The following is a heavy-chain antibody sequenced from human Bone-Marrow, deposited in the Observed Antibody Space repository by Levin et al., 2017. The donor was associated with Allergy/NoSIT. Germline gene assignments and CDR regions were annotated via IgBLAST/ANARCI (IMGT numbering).Heavy chain of an antibody. CDR3: AKMEQQLVQGTCEH. Sequence: GGSLRLSCAASGFTSGYFAMSWVRQSPSKGLQWVSSIEGSGSGTYYADSVRGRFTISRDESTDTIYLQMNNLRADDKALYYCAKMEQQLVQGTCEHWGQGTLVTVSS. V-gene: IGHV3-23*05. D-gene: IGHD6-13*01. CDR1: GFTSGYFA. J-gene: IGHJ1*01. CDR2: IEGSGSGT.